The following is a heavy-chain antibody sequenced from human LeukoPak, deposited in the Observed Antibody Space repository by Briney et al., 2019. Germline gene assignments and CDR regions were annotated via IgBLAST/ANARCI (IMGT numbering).Heavy chain of an antibody. D-gene: IGHD3-10*01. CDR3: ARDRALVSMVRGVMGYFYYYMDV. Sequence: PSETLSLTCTVSGGSISSSSYYWGWIRQPPGKGLEWIGSIYYSGSTYYNPSLKSRVTISVDTSKNQFSLKLSSVTAADTAVYYCARDRALVSMVRGVMGYFYYYMDVWGKGTTVTISS. J-gene: IGHJ6*03. V-gene: IGHV4-39*07. CDR1: GGSISSSSYY. CDR2: IYYSGST.